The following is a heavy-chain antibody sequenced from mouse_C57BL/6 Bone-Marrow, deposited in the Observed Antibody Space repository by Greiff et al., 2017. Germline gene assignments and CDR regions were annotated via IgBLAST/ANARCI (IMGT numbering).Heavy chain of an antibody. V-gene: IGHV1-81*01. CDR3: ARYPIYYCSDSGYWYFDV. D-gene: IGHD2-2*01. CDR1: GYTFTSYG. CDR2: IYPRSGNT. Sequence: QVQLQQSGAELARPGASVKLSCKASGYTFTSYGISWVKQRTGQGLEWIGEIYPRSGNTYYNAKFKGKATLTADKSSSTSYIELRSRTSEDSAVYFCARYPIYYCSDSGYWYFDVWGTGTTVTVSS. J-gene: IGHJ1*03.